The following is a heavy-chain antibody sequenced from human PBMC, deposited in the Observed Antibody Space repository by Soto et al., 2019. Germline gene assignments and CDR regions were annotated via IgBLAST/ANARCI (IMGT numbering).Heavy chain of an antibody. J-gene: IGHJ3*02. CDR1: GFTFSSYA. CDR2: ISGSGGST. D-gene: IGHD2-15*01. Sequence: GGSLRLSCAAYGFTFSSYAMSWVRQAPGKGLEWVSAISGSGGSTYYADSVKGRFTISRDNSKNTLYLQMNSLRAEDTAVYYCAKYCSGGSCYPSAFDIWGQGTMVTVSS. CDR3: AKYCSGGSCYPSAFDI. V-gene: IGHV3-23*01.